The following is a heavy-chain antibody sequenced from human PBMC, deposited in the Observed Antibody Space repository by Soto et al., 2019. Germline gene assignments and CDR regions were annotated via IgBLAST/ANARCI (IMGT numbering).Heavy chain of an antibody. V-gene: IGHV1-69*13. CDR1: VGTFSSYA. CDR3: ARAGGDYGYFDY. CDR2: IIPIFGTA. D-gene: IGHD4-17*01. Sequence: VASVKVSCKASVGTFSSYAISWVRQAPGQGLEWMGGIIPIFGTANYAQKFQGGVTITADESTSTAYMELSSLRSEDTAVYYCARAGGDYGYFDYWGQGTLVTVSS. J-gene: IGHJ4*02.